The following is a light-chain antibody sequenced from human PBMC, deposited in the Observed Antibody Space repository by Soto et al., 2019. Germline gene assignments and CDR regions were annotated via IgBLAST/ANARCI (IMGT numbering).Light chain of an antibody. CDR2: DVS. V-gene: IGLV2-14*03. J-gene: IGLJ1*01. Sequence: QSVLAQPASVSYSPGQSITISCIGTSSDIGGFYHVSWHQQHPGKAPKLIIYDVSNRPSGVSNRFSGSKTGNTASLIISGLQAEDEADYYCSSYTSSSSYVFGSGTKVTVL. CDR1: SSDIGGFYH. CDR3: SSYTSSSSYV.